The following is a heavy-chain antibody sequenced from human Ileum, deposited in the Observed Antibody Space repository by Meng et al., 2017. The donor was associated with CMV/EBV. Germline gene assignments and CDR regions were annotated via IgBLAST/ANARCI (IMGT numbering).Heavy chain of an antibody. D-gene: IGHD2-15*01. CDR3: AKGTRLYFFDY. J-gene: IGHJ4*02. CDR1: GFSFSNFN. CDR2: ISGGGVPK. Sequence: GESLKISCAASGFSFSNFNMNWVRQAPGKGLEWVAYISGGGVPKFYADSVKSRFTVSRDNAKNSLYLEMNNLRDEDTAIYYCAKGTRLYFFDYWGQGALVTVSS. V-gene: IGHV3-48*02.